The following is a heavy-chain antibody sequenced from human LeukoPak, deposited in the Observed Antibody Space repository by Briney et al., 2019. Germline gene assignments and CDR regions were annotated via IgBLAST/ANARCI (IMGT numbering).Heavy chain of an antibody. CDR1: RLTFSDYY. CDR2: ISSSGMTI. V-gene: IGHV3-11*04. CDR3: ARKSNILYYYYSMDV. J-gene: IGHJ6*02. Sequence: GGSLRLSCAASRLTFSDYYMSWIRQAPGKGLQWVSYISSSGMTIYYSDSVRGRFTISRDNAKNSLYLQMNSLRAEDTAVYYCARKSNILYYYYSMDVWGQGTTVTVSS.